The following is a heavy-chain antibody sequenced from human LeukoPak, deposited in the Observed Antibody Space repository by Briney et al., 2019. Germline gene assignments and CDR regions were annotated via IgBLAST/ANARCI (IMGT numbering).Heavy chain of an antibody. CDR1: GYTFTGYY. CDR3: ARDQYYYGSGSSNPTYYYYYYYMDV. Sequence: ASVKVSCKASGYTFTGYYMHWVRQAPGQGLEWMGRINPNSGGTNYAQKFQGRVTMTRDTSISTAYMELSRLRSDDTAVYYCARDQYYYGSGSSNPTYYYYYYYMDVWGKGTTVTVSS. J-gene: IGHJ6*03. V-gene: IGHV1-2*06. D-gene: IGHD3-10*01. CDR2: INPNSGGT.